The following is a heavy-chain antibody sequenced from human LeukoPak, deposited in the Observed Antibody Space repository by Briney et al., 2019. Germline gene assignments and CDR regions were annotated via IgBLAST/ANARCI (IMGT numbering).Heavy chain of an antibody. J-gene: IGHJ4*02. Sequence: PGGALRLVCAVSGFTLISNYMSWVRQAPGKGLEWVSTIYSGGTTYYADSVKGRFTISRDTSKNTLYLQMDSLRAEDTAVYYCAREIGGALHFFDYWGQGTLVTVSS. V-gene: IGHV3-53*01. CDR3: AREIGGALHFFDY. D-gene: IGHD1-26*01. CDR2: IYSGGTT. CDR1: GFTLISNY.